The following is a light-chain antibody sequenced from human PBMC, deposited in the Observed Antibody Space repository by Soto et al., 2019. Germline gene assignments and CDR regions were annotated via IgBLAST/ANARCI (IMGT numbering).Light chain of an antibody. V-gene: IGKV3-20*01. J-gene: IGKJ5*01. CDR3: QQYGNAPIT. CDR2: GAS. CDR1: QSVSSGY. Sequence: EIVLTQSPGTLSLSPGERATLSCRASQSVSSGYLAWYQQKPGQAPRLLIYGASSRATGIPDRFSGSGSGTDFTLSISRLEVEDFAVYHCQQYGNAPITFGQGTRLEIK.